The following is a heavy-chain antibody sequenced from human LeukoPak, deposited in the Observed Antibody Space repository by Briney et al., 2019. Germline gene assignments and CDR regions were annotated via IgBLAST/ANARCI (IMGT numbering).Heavy chain of an antibody. J-gene: IGHJ3*02. CDR1: GFTFDDYA. CDR2: ISWNSGSI. V-gene: IGHV3-9*01. Sequence: GGSLRLSCAASGFTFDDYAMHWVRQAPGKGLEWVSGISWNSGSIGYADSVKGRFTISRDNAKNSLYLQMNSLRAEGTALYYCAKAPVDSSGPDAFHIWGQGTMVTVPS. CDR3: AKAPVDSSGPDAFHI. D-gene: IGHD3-22*01.